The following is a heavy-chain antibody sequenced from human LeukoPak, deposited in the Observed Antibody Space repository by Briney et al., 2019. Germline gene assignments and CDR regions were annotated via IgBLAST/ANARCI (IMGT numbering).Heavy chain of an antibody. CDR3: ARSDNYVWFDP. J-gene: IGHJ5*02. Sequence: SETLSLTCSVSNGSISNYYWSWIRQPPGRGLEFIGYFYYSGSTIYNPSLKSRVTISKDTSNNHFSLRLSSVTAADTAVYYCARSDNYVWFDPWGQGTLVTVSS. CDR1: NGSISNYY. CDR2: FYYSGST. V-gene: IGHV4-59*12. D-gene: IGHD3-10*02.